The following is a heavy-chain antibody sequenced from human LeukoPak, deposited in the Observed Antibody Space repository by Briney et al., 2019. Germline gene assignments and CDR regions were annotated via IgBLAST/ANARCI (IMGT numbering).Heavy chain of an antibody. D-gene: IGHD3-16*01. V-gene: IGHV3-23*01. Sequence: GGSLRLSCAASGFTFSSYGMHWVRQAPGKGLEWVSGMSGSGGSTYYADSVKGRFTISRDNSKNTLYLQMNTLRAEDTAVYYCAKDREYSYVYDAFDIWGQGTLVTVSS. CDR1: GFTFSSYG. CDR2: MSGSGGST. J-gene: IGHJ3*02. CDR3: AKDREYSYVYDAFDI.